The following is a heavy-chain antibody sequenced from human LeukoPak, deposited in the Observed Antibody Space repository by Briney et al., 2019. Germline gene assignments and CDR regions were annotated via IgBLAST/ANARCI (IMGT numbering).Heavy chain of an antibody. V-gene: IGHV1-8*01. CDR2: MNPNSGNT. CDR3: ARDGSGSYYDRGWFDP. CDR1: AYTFTSYN. J-gene: IGHJ5*02. Sequence: ASVKVSCKASAYTFTSYNINWVRQATGQGLEWMGWMNPNSGNTGHAQKFQGRVTMTRNTSISTAYMELSSLTSEDTAVYYCARDGSGSYYDRGWFDPWGRGTLVTVSS. D-gene: IGHD3-10*01.